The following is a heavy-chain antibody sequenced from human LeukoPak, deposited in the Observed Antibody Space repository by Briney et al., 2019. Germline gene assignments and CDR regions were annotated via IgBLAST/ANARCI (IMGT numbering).Heavy chain of an antibody. Sequence: PSETLSLTCTVSGGSISSSSYYWGWIRQPPGKGLEWIGEINHSGSTNYNPSLKSRVTISVDTSNNQFSLKLNSVTAADTAVYSCARGSDIVLTYYYMDVWGKGTTVTVSS. CDR2: INHSGST. CDR3: ARGSDIVLTYYYMDV. CDR1: GGSISSSSYY. J-gene: IGHJ6*03. V-gene: IGHV4-39*07. D-gene: IGHD2-8*02.